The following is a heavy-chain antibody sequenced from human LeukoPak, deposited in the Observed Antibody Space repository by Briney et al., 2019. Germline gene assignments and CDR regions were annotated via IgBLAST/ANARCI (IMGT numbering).Heavy chain of an antibody. CDR2: ISYDGSNK. J-gene: IGHJ4*02. V-gene: IGHV3-30*04. D-gene: IGHD2-2*02. CDR1: GFTFSSYA. CDR3: ARDGAAIPYYFDY. Sequence: PGGSLRLSCAASGFTFSSYAMHWVRQAPGKGLEWVAVISYDGSNKYYADSVKGRFTISRDNSKNTLYLQMNSLRAEDTAVYYCARDGAAIPYYFDYWGQGTLVTVSS.